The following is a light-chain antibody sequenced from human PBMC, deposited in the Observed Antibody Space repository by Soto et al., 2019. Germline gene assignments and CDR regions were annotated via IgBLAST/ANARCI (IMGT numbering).Light chain of an antibody. CDR3: CSFAGDPYV. CDR1: SSDVGGYNY. J-gene: IGLJ1*01. CDR2: DVN. Sequence: QSVLTKPRSVSGSPGQSVAISCTGTSSDVGGYNYVSWYQQHPGKAPKLMIYDVNKRPSGVPDRFSGSKSGNTASLTISGLQAEDEADYYCCSFAGDPYVFGTGTKVTVL. V-gene: IGLV2-11*01.